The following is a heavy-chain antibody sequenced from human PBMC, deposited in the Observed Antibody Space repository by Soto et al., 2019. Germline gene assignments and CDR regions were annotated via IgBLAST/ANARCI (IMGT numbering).Heavy chain of an antibody. D-gene: IGHD3-10*01. CDR2: IYYSGST. J-gene: IGHJ4*01. CDR1: GGSISSGGYY. V-gene: IGHV4-30-4*01. CDR3: ARMHYFGSGKPNDY. Sequence: SETLSLTXTVSGGSISSGGYYWSWIRQPPGKGLEWIGYIYYSGSTNYNPSLKSRITISVDTSKNQFSLNLISVTAADTAVYYCARMHYFGSGKPNDYWGQGTLVTVSS.